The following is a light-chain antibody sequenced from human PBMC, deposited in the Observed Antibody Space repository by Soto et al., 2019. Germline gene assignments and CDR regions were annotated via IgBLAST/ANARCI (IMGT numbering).Light chain of an antibody. J-gene: IGKJ5*01. CDR2: GTS. V-gene: IGKV3-20*01. CDR3: QQYDSSPT. Sequence: EIVLTQSPATLSVSPGERATLSCRASQSVSSSYLAWYQQQPGQAPRLLISGTSSRATGIPDRFSGSGSGTDFTLTISSLEPEDFAVYYCQQYDSSPTFGQGTRLEI. CDR1: QSVSSSY.